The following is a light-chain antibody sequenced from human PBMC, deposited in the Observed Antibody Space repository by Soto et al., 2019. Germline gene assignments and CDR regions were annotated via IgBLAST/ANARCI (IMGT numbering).Light chain of an antibody. V-gene: IGKV1-12*01. CDR3: QQAKTFPTT. Sequence: DIQMTQSPSSVSASGGDRVIMTCRASQGISSWLAWYQQKPGKAPKLLIYAASSLQSGVPSRFSGSGSGSDVNLTISSLQPEDYATDYCQQAKTFPTTFGGGTKVEIK. CDR2: AAS. J-gene: IGKJ4*01. CDR1: QGISSW.